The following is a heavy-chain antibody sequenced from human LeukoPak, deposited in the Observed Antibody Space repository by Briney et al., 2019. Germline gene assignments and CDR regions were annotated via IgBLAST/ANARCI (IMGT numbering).Heavy chain of an antibody. Sequence: AETLSLTCTVSGGSINSYYWSWIRQPAGKGLEWIGRIYSSGSTNYNPSLKSRVSMSVDTSKNQFSLKLTSVTAADTAVYYCARGGKATVVTMWGQGILVTVSS. V-gene: IGHV4-4*07. J-gene: IGHJ4*02. CDR2: IYSSGST. CDR1: GGSINSYY. D-gene: IGHD4-23*01. CDR3: ARGGKATVVTM.